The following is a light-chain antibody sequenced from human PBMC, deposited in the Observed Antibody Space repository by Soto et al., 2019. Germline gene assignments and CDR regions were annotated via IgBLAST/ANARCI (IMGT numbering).Light chain of an antibody. CDR2: EVS. V-gene: IGLV2-14*01. CDR3: SSYSSSSTLYI. CDR1: SSDVGGYIY. J-gene: IGLJ1*01. Sequence: QSVLTQPASVSGSPGQSITISCTGTSSDVGGYIYVSWYQHHPGKAPKLMIYEVSNRPSGVSNRFSGSKSGNTASLTISGLQAEDEADYYCSSYSSSSTLYIFGTWTKVTVL.